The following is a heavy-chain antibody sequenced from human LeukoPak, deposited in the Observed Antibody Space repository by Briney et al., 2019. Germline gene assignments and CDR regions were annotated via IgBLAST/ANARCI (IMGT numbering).Heavy chain of an antibody. J-gene: IGHJ6*03. CDR2: ISYDGSNI. Sequence: GGSLRLSCAASGFTFSSYGMHWVRQAPGKGLEWVAVISYDGSNINYAESVKGRFTISRDNSKNTLYLQMNSLRAEDTAVYYCAKGSKAVLFTRDYNMDVWGKGTTVTISS. V-gene: IGHV3-30*18. CDR1: GFTFSSYG. CDR3: AKGSKAVLFTRDYNMDV. D-gene: IGHD6-19*01.